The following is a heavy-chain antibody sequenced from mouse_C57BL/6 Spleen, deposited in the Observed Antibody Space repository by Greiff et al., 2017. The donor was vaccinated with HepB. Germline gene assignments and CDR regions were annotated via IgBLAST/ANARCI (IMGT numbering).Heavy chain of an antibody. Sequence: EVMLVESGEGLVKPGGSLKLSCAASGFTFSSYAMSWVRQTPEKRLEWVAYISSGGDYIYYADTVKGRFTISRDNARNTLYLQMSSLKSEDTAMYYCTRLGYSNSYWYFDVWGTGTTVTVSS. CDR1: GFTFSSYA. V-gene: IGHV5-9-1*02. CDR3: TRLGYSNSYWYFDV. J-gene: IGHJ1*03. D-gene: IGHD2-5*01. CDR2: ISSGGDYI.